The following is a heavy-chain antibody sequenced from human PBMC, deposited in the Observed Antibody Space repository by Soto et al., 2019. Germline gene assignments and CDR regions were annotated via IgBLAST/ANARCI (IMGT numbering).Heavy chain of an antibody. CDR3: ARVPSSWPSQSWFDP. Sequence: GGSLRLSCAASGFTVSSNYMSWVRQAPGKGLEWVSVIYSGGSTYYADSVKGRFTISRHNSKNTLYLQMNSLRAEDTAVYYCARVPSSWPSQSWFDPWGQGTLVTVSS. CDR1: GFTVSSNY. V-gene: IGHV3-53*04. CDR2: IYSGGST. J-gene: IGHJ5*02. D-gene: IGHD6-13*01.